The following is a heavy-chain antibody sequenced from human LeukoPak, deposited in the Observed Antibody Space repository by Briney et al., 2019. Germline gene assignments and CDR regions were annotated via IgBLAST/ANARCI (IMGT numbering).Heavy chain of an antibody. CDR2: IGSGYNS. V-gene: IGHV3-48*04. Sequence: PGGSLRLSCVGSGFSFGASHLNWVRQAPGKGLEWISYIGSGYNSAYADSVRGRFTISRDNAKNSLYLQMNSLRAEDTALYYCAKDITESAAGPFDYWGQGTLVTVSS. D-gene: IGHD6-25*01. CDR3: AKDITESAAGPFDY. J-gene: IGHJ4*02. CDR1: GFSFGASH.